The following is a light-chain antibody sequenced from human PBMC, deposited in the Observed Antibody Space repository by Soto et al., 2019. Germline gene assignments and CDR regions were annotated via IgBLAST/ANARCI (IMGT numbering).Light chain of an antibody. Sequence: EIVMTQSPSTLSVSAGERSSLSCMASQSVSIKLAWYQQRPGQAPRLLIYDTSTRATGIPARFSGSGSGTEFTLTISSLQSKDFAVYYCQQYNNWPPITFGQGTRLEIK. J-gene: IGKJ5*01. CDR3: QQYNNWPPIT. CDR2: DTS. V-gene: IGKV3-15*01. CDR1: QSVSIK.